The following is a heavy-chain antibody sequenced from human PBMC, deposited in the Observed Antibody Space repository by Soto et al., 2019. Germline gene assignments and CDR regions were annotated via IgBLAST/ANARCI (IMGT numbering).Heavy chain of an antibody. CDR2: ISGSGGST. V-gene: IGHV3-23*01. Sequence: GGSLRISCAPSGFTFSSYAMSWVRQAPGKGLEWVSAISGSGGSTYYADSVKGRFTISRDNSKNTLYLQMNSLRAEDTAVYYCAKYYSGYSDYFDYWGQGTLVTVSS. J-gene: IGHJ4*02. D-gene: IGHD5-12*01. CDR1: GFTFSSYA. CDR3: AKYYSGYSDYFDY.